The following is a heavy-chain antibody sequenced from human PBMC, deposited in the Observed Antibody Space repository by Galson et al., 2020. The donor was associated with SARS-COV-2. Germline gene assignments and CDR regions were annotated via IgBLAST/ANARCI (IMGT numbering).Heavy chain of an antibody. V-gene: IGHV4-31*03. CDR1: GGSISSGGYY. CDR3: ARDLYYYGMDV. CDR2: IYYSGST. Sequence: LRLSCTVSGGSISSGGYYWSWIRQHPGKGLEWIGYIYYSGSTYYNPSLKSRVTISVDTSKNQFSLKLSSVTAADTAVYYCARDLYYYGMDVWGQGTTVTVSS. J-gene: IGHJ6*02.